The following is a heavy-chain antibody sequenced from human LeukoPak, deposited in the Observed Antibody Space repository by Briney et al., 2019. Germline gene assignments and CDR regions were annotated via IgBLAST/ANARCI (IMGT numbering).Heavy chain of an antibody. J-gene: IGHJ3*02. CDR2: IYYSGST. D-gene: IGHD3-10*01. V-gene: IGHV4-59*12. CDR1: GGSISSYY. CDR3: ARAHYFGSGSRRAFDI. Sequence: SETLSLTCTVSGGSISSYYWSWIRQPPGKGLEWIGYIYYSGSTNYNPSLKSRVTISVDTSNNHFSLKLSSVTAADTAMYYCARAHYFGSGSRRAFDIWGQGTMVTVSA.